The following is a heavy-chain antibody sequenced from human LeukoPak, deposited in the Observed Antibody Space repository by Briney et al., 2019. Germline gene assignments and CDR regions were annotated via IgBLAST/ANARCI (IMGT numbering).Heavy chain of an antibody. V-gene: IGHV3-64*01. D-gene: IGHD3-10*01. CDR1: GVTFSTYA. J-gene: IGHJ4*02. CDR2: ISTNGVGT. CDR3: ARYGSGSCYDY. Sequence: GGSLRLSCAASGVTFSTYAMHWVRQAPGKGLEYVSAISTNGVGTYYANSVKGRFTISRDNSKNTLYLQMGSLRAEDMAVYYCARYGSGSCYDYWGQGTLVTVSS.